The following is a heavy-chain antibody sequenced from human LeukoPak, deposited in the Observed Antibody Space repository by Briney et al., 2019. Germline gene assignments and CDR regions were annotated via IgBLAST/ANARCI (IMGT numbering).Heavy chain of an antibody. CDR2: ISGSGGST. V-gene: IGHV3-23*01. CDR1: GFTFSSYA. J-gene: IGHJ3*02. Sequence: GGSLGLSCAASGFTFSSYAMSWVRQAPGKGLEWVSAISGSGGSTYYADSVKGRFTISRDNSKNTLYLQMNSLRAEDTAVYYCAKVAAAAGTVDDAFDIWGQGTMVTVSS. CDR3: AKVAAAAGTVDDAFDI. D-gene: IGHD6-13*01.